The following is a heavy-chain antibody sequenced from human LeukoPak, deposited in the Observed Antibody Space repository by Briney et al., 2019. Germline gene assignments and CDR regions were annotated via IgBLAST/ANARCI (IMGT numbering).Heavy chain of an antibody. V-gene: IGHV1-58*01. CDR3: AGGPTVTTSFGFDY. J-gene: IGHJ4*02. CDR2: IVVGSGDT. Sequence: SVKVSCKASGFTFTSSAVQWVRQARGQRLEWIGWIVVGSGDTNYAQKFQERVTITRDMSTSTAYMELSSLRSEDTAVYYCAGGPTVTTSFGFDYWGQGTLVTVSP. D-gene: IGHD4-17*01. CDR1: GFTFTSSA.